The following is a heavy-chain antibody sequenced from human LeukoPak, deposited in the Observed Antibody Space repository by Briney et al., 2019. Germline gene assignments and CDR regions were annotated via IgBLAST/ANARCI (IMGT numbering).Heavy chain of an antibody. CDR1: GGSFSSYY. CDR2: IYYSGST. J-gene: IGHJ6*04. CDR3: ARSSIAARGLDV. D-gene: IGHD6-6*01. Sequence: SETLSLTCSVSGGSFSSYYWSWIRQPPGKGLEWIGYIYYSGSTYYNPSLKSRVTISVDTSKNQFSLKLSSVTAVDTAVYYCARSSIAARGLDVWGKGTTVTVSS. V-gene: IGHV4-59*12.